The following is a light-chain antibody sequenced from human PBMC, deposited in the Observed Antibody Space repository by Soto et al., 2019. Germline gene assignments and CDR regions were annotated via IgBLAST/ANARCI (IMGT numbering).Light chain of an antibody. CDR3: SSYINSITFVV. V-gene: IGLV2-14*01. Sequence: QSALTQPASVSGSPGQPITISCTGTSSDVGANNYVSWYQHHPGKAPKLLIYEVSNRPSGVSSRFSGSKSGNTASLTISGLPAEDDADYYCSSYINSITFVVFGGGTKVTVL. CDR2: EVS. CDR1: SSDVGANNY. J-gene: IGLJ2*01.